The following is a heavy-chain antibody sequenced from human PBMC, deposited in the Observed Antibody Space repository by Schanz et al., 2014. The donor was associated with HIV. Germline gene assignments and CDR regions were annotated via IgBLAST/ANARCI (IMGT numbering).Heavy chain of an antibody. J-gene: IGHJ6*02. V-gene: IGHV1-18*01. CDR3: ARRESDGALDV. CDR1: GGTFMTYA. CDR2: ISPYNGYT. D-gene: IGHD2-21*02. Sequence: QVQLVQSGAEVTKPGSSVKVSCKASGGTFMTYAISWVRQAPGQGLEWMGWISPYNGYTDYAQKLQGRVTLTTDTSTTTAYMDLRSLRSDDTAVYHCARRESDGALDVWGPGTTVIVSS.